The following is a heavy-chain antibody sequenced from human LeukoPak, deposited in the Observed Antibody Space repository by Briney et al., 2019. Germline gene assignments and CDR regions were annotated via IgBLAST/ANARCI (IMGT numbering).Heavy chain of an antibody. V-gene: IGHV3-30*02. D-gene: IGHD3-10*01. Sequence: PGGSLRLSCAASGFTFSNYGMHWVRQAPGKGLEWVAFIRYDGSNKYYADSVTGRFTISRDNSKNTLYLQMNRVRAEDTAVYYCAKAGTYYYYMDVWGKGTTVTVSS. CDR1: GFTFSNYG. J-gene: IGHJ6*03. CDR2: IRYDGSNK. CDR3: AKAGTYYYYMDV.